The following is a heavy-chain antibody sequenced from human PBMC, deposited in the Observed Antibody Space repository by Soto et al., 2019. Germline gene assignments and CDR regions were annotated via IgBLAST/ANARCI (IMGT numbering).Heavy chain of an antibody. V-gene: IGHV3-7*01. CDR3: ARDMGDGEGGYFDY. J-gene: IGHJ4*02. CDR2: IKQDGSEK. D-gene: IGHD3-16*01. CDR1: GFTFSSYW. Sequence: EVQLVESGGGLVQPGGSLRLSCAASGFTFSSYWMSWVRQAPGKGLEWVANIKQDGSEKYYVDSVKGRFTISRDNAKNSLYLQMNSLRAEDTAVYYCARDMGDGEGGYFDYWGQGTLVTVSS.